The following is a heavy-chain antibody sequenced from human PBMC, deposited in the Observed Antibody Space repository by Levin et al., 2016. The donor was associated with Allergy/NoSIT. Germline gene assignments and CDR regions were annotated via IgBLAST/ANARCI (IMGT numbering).Heavy chain of an antibody. CDR3: ARISGALVREVSDGVIDY. CDR1: GFSFGGFA. J-gene: IGHJ4*02. Sequence: GGSLRLSCAASGFSFGGFALNWVRQAPGKGLEWVASISTSTNYIYYADSVKGRFTISRDNARSSLFLQMNSLRAEDTAVYYCARISGALVREVSDGVIDYWGQGTLVTVVL. D-gene: IGHD3-10*01. CDR2: ISTSTNYI. V-gene: IGHV3-21*06.